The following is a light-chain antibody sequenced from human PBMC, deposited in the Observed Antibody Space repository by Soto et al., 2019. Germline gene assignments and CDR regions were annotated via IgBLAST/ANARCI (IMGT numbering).Light chain of an antibody. CDR2: LGS. CDR3: MQNRQMPRT. V-gene: IGKV2-28*01. Sequence: DIVMTQSPLSLPVTPGEPASISCRSSESLLYDNGYAFLDWYVKKPGQPPQLLIYLGSNRASGVPERCSGIVSGTDFTLQISRVEAEDVGVYYCMQNRQMPRTFGGGTTVAIK. CDR1: ESLLYDNGYAF. J-gene: IGKJ4*01.